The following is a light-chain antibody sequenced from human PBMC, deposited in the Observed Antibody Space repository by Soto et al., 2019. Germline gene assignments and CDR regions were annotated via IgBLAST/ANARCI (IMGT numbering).Light chain of an antibody. Sequence: QSVLTQPPSVSAAPGQKVTISCSGSSSNIGGNSVSWYQQLPGTAPKLLIYDDDKRPSGIPDRFSGSKSGTSATLRITGFQTGDEADYYCGSWDSSLSAYVFATGTKV. CDR2: DDD. CDR1: SSNIGGNS. J-gene: IGLJ1*01. CDR3: GSWDSSLSAYV. V-gene: IGLV1-51*01.